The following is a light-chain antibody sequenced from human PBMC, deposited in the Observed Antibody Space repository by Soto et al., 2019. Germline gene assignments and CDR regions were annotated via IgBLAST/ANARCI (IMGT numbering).Light chain of an antibody. CDR1: QDIHNN. J-gene: IGKJ1*01. CDR3: QHYYNWPRT. V-gene: IGKV1-8*01. CDR2: AAS. Sequence: AIRMTQSPSSLSASTGDRVTITCRASQDIHNNLDWYQQKPGKPPKPLIYAASSLQSGVPSRFSGSGSGTDFTLTISSLQSEDFAVYYCQHYYNWPRTFGQGTKV.